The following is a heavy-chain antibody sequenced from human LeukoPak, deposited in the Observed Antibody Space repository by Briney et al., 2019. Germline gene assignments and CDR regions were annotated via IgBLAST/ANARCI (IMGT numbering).Heavy chain of an antibody. D-gene: IGHD3-22*01. CDR2: INPNSGGT. V-gene: IGHV1-2*02. J-gene: IGHJ4*02. Sequence: ASVKVSFKASGYTFTDYYMQWVRQAPGQGLEWMGWINPNSGGTNYAQKFQGRVTMTRDTSISTAYMELSRLRSDDTAVYYCARDLGQTYYYDSSGLDSWGQGTLLTVSS. CDR3: ARDLGQTYYYDSSGLDS. CDR1: GYTFTDYY.